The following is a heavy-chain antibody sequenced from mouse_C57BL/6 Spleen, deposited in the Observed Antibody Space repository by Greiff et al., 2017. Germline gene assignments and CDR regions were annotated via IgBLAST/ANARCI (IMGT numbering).Heavy chain of an antibody. CDR2: ISSGSSTI. CDR1: GFTFSDYG. D-gene: IGHD2-4*01. CDR3: ARAYDYDVGYAMDY. J-gene: IGHJ4*01. Sequence: VQLQQSGGGLVKPGGSLKLSCAASGFTFSDYGMHWVRQAPEKGLEWVAYISSGSSTIYYADTVKGRFTISRDNAKNTLFLQMTSLRSEDTAMYYCARAYDYDVGYAMDYWGQGTSVTVSS. V-gene: IGHV5-17*01.